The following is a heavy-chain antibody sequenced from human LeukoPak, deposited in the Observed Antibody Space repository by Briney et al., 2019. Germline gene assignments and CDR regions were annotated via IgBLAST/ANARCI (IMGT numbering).Heavy chain of an antibody. V-gene: IGHV4-34*01. Sequence: SETLSLTCAVYGGSFSGFYWSWIRQPPGKGLEWIGEINHSGSTNYNPSLKSRVTISVDTSKNQFSLKLSSVTAADTAVYYCARRYCSSTSCYAFDYWGQGTLVTVSS. CDR3: ARRYCSSTSCYAFDY. CDR1: GGSFSGFY. J-gene: IGHJ4*02. CDR2: INHSGST. D-gene: IGHD2-2*01.